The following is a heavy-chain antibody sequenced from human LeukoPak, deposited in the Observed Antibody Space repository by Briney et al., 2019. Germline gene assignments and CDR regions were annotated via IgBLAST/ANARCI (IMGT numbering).Heavy chain of an antibody. D-gene: IGHD6-19*01. J-gene: IGHJ4*02. V-gene: IGHV3-23*01. CDR3: AKARVAGTLDY. CDR2: ISGGGGTT. CDR1: GFTFSGYA. Sequence: GGSLRLSCAASGFTFSGYAMSWVRQAPGKGLEWVSAISGGGGTTYYADSVKGRFTISRDSSKNTLYLQMNSLRAEDTAVYYCAKARVAGTLDYWGQGTLVTVSS.